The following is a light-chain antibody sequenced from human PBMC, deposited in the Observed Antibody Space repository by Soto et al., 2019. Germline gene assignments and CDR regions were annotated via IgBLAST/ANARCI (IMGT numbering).Light chain of an antibody. J-gene: IGKJ2*01. CDR3: QQLVIYPHT. V-gene: IGKV1-9*01. CDR2: GAS. Sequence: IQLTQSPSSLSASVGDRVTITCRASQGVSDYLAWYQQKPGKAPNLLIYGASTLQNGVPSRFSRSGSGTDFTLTISSLQAEDFATYYFQQLVIYPHTLGQGTNLEIK. CDR1: QGVSDY.